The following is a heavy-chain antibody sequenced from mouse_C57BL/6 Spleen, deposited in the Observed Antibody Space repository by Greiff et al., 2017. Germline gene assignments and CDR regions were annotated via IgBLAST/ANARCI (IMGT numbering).Heavy chain of an antibody. CDR3: ARTNWDYAMDY. CDR2: ISSGSSTI. V-gene: IGHV5-17*01. D-gene: IGHD4-1*01. J-gene: IGHJ4*01. Sequence: LVESGGGLVKPGGSLKLSCAASGFTFSDYGMHWVRQAPEKGLEWVAYISSGSSTIYYADTVKGRFTISRDNAKNTLFLKMTSLRSEDTAMYYCARTNWDYAMDYWGQGTSVTVSS. CDR1: GFTFSDYG.